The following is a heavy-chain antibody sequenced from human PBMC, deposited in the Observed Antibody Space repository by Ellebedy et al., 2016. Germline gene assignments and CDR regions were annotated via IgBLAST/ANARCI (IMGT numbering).Heavy chain of an antibody. CDR1: GGSFSGYY. CDR3: AGFPWQQPKYYYYGMDV. V-gene: IGHV4-34*01. J-gene: IGHJ6*02. CDR2: INHSGST. D-gene: IGHD6-13*01. Sequence: SETLSLXXAVYGGSFSGYYWSWIRQPPGKGLEWIGEINHSGSTNYNPSLKSRVTISVDTSKNQFSLKLSSVTAADTAVYYCAGFPWQQPKYYYYGMDVWGQGTTVTVSS.